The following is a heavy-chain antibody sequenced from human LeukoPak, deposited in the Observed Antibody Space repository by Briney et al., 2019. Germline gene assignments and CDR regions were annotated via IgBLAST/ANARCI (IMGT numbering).Heavy chain of an antibody. V-gene: IGHV4-39*02. CDR2: ICYSGST. CDR3: ARDGGDVLLWFGEPKVGNWFDP. Sequence: PSETLSLTCTVSGGSISSSSYYWGWIRQPPGKGLEWIGSICYSGSTYYNPSLKSRVTISVDTSKNQFSLKLSSVTAADTAVYYCARDGGDVLLWFGEPKVGNWFDPWGQGTLVTVSS. D-gene: IGHD3-10*01. CDR1: GGSISSSSYY. J-gene: IGHJ5*02.